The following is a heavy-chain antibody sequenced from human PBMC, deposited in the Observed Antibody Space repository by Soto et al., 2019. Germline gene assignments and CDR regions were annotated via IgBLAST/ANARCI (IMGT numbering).Heavy chain of an antibody. CDR2: ISSSAGTI. Sequence: QVQLVESGGGVVKPGGSLRLSCAASGLTFSDHYMTWIRQAPGKGLEWISYISSSAGTIYYADSVKGRFTISRDNAKNSLYLQMTNLRAEDTAVYYCARAPYFGSGTYYYYALDVWGQGTTVTVSS. CDR3: ARAPYFGSGTYYYYALDV. V-gene: IGHV3-11*01. CDR1: GLTFSDHY. J-gene: IGHJ6*02. D-gene: IGHD3-10*01.